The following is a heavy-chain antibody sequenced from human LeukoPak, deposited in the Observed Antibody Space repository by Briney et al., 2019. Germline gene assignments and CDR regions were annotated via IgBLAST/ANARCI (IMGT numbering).Heavy chain of an antibody. CDR2: INQTGST. CDR1: GGSFSNYY. J-gene: IGHJ3*02. V-gene: IGHV4-34*01. D-gene: IGHD3-9*01. CDR3: ARPFLRYRSTSYYSRAFDI. Sequence: PSEILSLTCADYGGSFSNYYWSWIRQPPGKGLEWIGEINQTGSTNYNPSLKSRVTISVDTSKNQFSLKLSSVTAADTAVYYCARPFLRYRSTSYYSRAFDIWGQGTMVIVSS.